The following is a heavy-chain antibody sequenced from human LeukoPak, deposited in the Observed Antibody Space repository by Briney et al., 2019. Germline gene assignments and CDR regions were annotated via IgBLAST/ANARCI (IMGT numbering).Heavy chain of an antibody. CDR2: IIPILGIA. V-gene: IGHV1-69*04. D-gene: IGHD1-26*01. Sequence: AASVKVSCKASGGTFSSYAISWVRQAPGQGLEWMGGIIPILGIANYAQKFQGRVTITADKSTSTAYMELSSLRSEDTAVYYCARDSGSYPFDYWGQGTLVTVSS. CDR1: GGTFSSYA. CDR3: ARDSGSYPFDY. J-gene: IGHJ4*02.